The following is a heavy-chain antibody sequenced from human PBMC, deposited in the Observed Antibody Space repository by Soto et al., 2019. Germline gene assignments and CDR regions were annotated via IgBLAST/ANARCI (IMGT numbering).Heavy chain of an antibody. D-gene: IGHD4-17*01. Sequence: SETLSLTCTVSGGSISSYYWSWIRQPPGKGLEWIGYIYYSGSTNYNPSLKSRVTISVDTSKNQFSLKLSSVTAADTAVYYCARDLPSGNTGHAFDIWGQGIMVTVSS. V-gene: IGHV4-59*12. CDR2: IYYSGST. CDR3: ARDLPSGNTGHAFDI. CDR1: GGSISSYY. J-gene: IGHJ3*02.